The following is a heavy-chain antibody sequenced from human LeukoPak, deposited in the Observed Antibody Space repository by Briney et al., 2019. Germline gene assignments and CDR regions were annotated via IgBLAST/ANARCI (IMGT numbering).Heavy chain of an antibody. CDR2: IYYSGST. Sequence: SETLSLTCTVSGVSISSSSYYWGWIRQPPGKGLEWIGSIYYSGSTYYNPSLKSRVTISVDTSKNQFSLKLSSVTAADTAVYYCARQPRSGWYGFYYYYYMDVWGKGTTVTISS. D-gene: IGHD6-19*01. CDR1: GVSISSSSYY. J-gene: IGHJ6*03. CDR3: ARQPRSGWYGFYYYYYMDV. V-gene: IGHV4-39*01.